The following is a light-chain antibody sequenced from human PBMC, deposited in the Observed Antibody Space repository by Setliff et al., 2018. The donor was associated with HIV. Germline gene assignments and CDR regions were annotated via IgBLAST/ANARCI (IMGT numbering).Light chain of an antibody. CDR2: DVS. Sequence: ALTQPASVSGSPGQSITISCTGTSSDVGGYNYVSWYQQHPGKAPKLMIYDVSNRPSGVSNRFSGSKSGNTASLTISGLQAEDEADCYCSSYTSSSTKVFGGGTKVTVL. V-gene: IGLV2-14*03. J-gene: IGLJ2*01. CDR3: SSYTSSSTKV. CDR1: SSDVGGYNY.